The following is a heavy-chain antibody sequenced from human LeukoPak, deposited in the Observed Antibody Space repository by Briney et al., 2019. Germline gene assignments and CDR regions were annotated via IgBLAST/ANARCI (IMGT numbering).Heavy chain of an antibody. D-gene: IGHD4/OR15-4a*01. V-gene: IGHV3-7*01. J-gene: IGHJ4*02. Sequence: PGGSLRLSCAASGFTFSHYWMSWVRQAPGKGLEWVANINEHGNQKYYVDSLNGRFTISRDNAKNSLFLQMDSLKDEDTAVYSYARDRDYARDYWGQGTLVTVSS. CDR3: ARDRDYARDY. CDR1: GFTFSHYW. CDR2: INEHGNQK.